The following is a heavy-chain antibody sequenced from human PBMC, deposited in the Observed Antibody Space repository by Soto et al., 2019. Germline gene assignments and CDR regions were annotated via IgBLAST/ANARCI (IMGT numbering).Heavy chain of an antibody. J-gene: IGHJ4*02. D-gene: IGHD6-19*01. CDR3: SRDCAGYSSGWYQRGGFDY. Sequence: QVQLVESGGGVVQPGRSLRLSCAASGFTFSSYGMHWVRQAPGKGLEWVAVIWDDGSNNYYADSVKGRFTTSRDNSKNTLDLEMNSLRDADTAVYYCSRDCAGYSSGWYQRGGFDYWGQGTLVTVSS. CDR2: IWDDGSNN. V-gene: IGHV3-33*01. CDR1: GFTFSSYG.